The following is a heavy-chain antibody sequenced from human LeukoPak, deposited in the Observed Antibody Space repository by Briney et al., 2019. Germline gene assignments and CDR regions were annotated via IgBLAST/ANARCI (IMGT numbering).Heavy chain of an antibody. CDR3: ARVSLVRGAPDYYFDY. Sequence: SETLSLTCSVSGGSINNYYWSWIRQPPGKGLEWIGYIYFRGSTKYNPSLKSPVTISLDTSKNRTSLRVKSVTAADTAVYYCARVSLVRGAPDYYFDYWGQGTLVTVSS. CDR2: IYFRGST. CDR1: GGSINNYY. J-gene: IGHJ4*02. D-gene: IGHD3-10*01. V-gene: IGHV4-59*08.